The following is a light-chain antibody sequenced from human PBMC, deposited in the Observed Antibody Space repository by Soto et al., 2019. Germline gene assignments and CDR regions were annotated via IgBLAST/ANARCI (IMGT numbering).Light chain of an antibody. CDR3: QQYNSDRLT. V-gene: IGKV1-5*01. CDR2: DAS. CDR1: QSISSW. J-gene: IGKJ4*01. Sequence: DIQMTQSPSTLSASVGDRVTITCRASQSISSWLAWYQQKPGKAPKLLIYDASSLESGVPSRFSGSGSGTEFTLTISSLQPDDFATYYCQQYNSDRLTFGGGTKVDIK.